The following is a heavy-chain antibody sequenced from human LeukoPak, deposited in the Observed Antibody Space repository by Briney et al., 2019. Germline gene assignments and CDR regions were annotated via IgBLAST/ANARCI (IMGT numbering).Heavy chain of an antibody. CDR3: ARSQYTTSPIDY. Sequence: GESLKISCKGSGYSFTSYWIGWVRQMPGKGLEWMGIIFPSNSDTRYSPSFEGQVTISVDKSINTAYLQWSSLKASDTAMYYCARSQYTTSPIDYWGQGALVTVSS. D-gene: IGHD1-26*01. CDR1: GYSFTSYW. V-gene: IGHV5-51*01. CDR2: IFPSNSDT. J-gene: IGHJ4*02.